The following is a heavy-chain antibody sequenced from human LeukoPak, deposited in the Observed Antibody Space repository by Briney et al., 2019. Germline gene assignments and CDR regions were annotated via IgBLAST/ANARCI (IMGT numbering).Heavy chain of an antibody. CDR3: ASLPTKLGEVY. D-gene: IGHD7-27*01. Sequence: SETLSLTCTVSGGSISSYYWSWIRQPPGKGLEWIGYIYYSGSTNYNPSLKSRVTISVDTSKNQFSLKLSSVTAADTAVYYCASLPTKLGEVYWGQGTLVTVSS. CDR2: IYYSGST. J-gene: IGHJ4*02. V-gene: IGHV4-59*01. CDR1: GGSISSYY.